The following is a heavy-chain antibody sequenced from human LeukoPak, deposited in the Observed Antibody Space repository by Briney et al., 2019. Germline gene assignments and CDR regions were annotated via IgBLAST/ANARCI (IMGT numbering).Heavy chain of an antibody. D-gene: IGHD3-10*01. Sequence: GGSLRLSCAASGFTFSSYWMSWVRQAPGKGLEWVANIKQDGSEKYYVDSVKGRFTISRDNAKNSLYLQMNSLRAEDTAVYYCARDRLILWFGELGPGGQGTLVTV. CDR1: GFTFSSYW. CDR2: IKQDGSEK. V-gene: IGHV3-7*01. J-gene: IGHJ4*02. CDR3: ARDRLILWFGELGP.